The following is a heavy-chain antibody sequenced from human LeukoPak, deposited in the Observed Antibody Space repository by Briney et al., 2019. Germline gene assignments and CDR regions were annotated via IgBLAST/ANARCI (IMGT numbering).Heavy chain of an antibody. CDR3: ARAQGGKIQLWDYYFDY. J-gene: IGHJ4*02. Sequence: GGSLRLSCAASGFTFSSHGMHWVRQAPGKGLEWVALIYSAGTTHADSVRGRFTISRDKSKNMLYLQMNSLRAEDTAVYFCARAQGGKIQLWDYYFDYWGQGTLVTVSS. CDR1: GFTFSSHG. D-gene: IGHD5-18*01. CDR2: IYSAGTT. V-gene: IGHV3-66*01.